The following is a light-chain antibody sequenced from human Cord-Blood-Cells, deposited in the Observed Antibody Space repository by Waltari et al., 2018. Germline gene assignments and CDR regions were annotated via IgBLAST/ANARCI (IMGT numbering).Light chain of an antibody. Sequence: DIQMTQSPSSLSASVGDRVTITCRASQGISNYLAWYQQKPGKVPKLLIYAASTLQSGVPSRFSGSGSGTDFTLTISSLQPEDVATYYCQKYNSALSITFGQGHDWRLN. V-gene: IGKV1-27*01. CDR3: QKYNSALSIT. CDR2: AAS. CDR1: QGISNY. J-gene: IGKJ5*01.